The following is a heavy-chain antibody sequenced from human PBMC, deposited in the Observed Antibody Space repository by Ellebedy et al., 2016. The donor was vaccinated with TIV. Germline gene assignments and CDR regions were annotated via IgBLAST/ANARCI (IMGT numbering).Heavy chain of an antibody. Sequence: PGGSLRLSCAASGFTFSPYAMAWVRQAPEKGLEWVSGIVGSGAQKYADSVKGRFTISRDNSKRTVDLQMNSLRAEDTAVYFCAKDRTPGDGYWVFDNWGQGTLVSVSS. CDR2: IVGSGA. D-gene: IGHD5-18*01. J-gene: IGHJ4*02. V-gene: IGHV3-23*01. CDR1: GFTFSPYA. CDR3: AKDRTPGDGYWVFDN.